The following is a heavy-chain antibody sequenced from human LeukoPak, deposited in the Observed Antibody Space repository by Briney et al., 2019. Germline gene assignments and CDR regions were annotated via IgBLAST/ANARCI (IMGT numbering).Heavy chain of an antibody. D-gene: IGHD3-10*01. CDR1: GYTFTGYY. Sequence: ASVKVSCKASGYTFTGYYMHWVRQAPGQGLEWMGWINPNSGGTNYAQKFQGRVTMTRDTSISTAYMELSRLRSDDTAVYYYARRLLWFGELLYWGQGTLVTISS. V-gene: IGHV1-2*02. J-gene: IGHJ4*02. CDR3: ARRLLWFGELLY. CDR2: INPNSGGT.